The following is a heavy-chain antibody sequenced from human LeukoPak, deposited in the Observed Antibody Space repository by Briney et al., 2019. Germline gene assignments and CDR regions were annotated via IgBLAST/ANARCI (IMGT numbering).Heavy chain of an antibody. CDR3: AKDCRWPNDAFDL. J-gene: IGHJ3*01. CDR1: GFTFSSYS. Sequence: GGSLRLSCAASGFTFSSYSMNWVRQAPRKWLEWVSAISGSAYGDTTFYADSVKGRFTISGDNSRNTLYLQMNSLRAEDTALYYCAKDCRWPNDAFDLWGQGTKVTVSS. V-gene: IGHV3-23*01. D-gene: IGHD3-16*02. CDR2: ISGSAYGDTT.